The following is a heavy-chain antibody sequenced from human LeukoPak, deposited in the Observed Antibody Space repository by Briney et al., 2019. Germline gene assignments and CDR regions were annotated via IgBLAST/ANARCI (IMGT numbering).Heavy chain of an antibody. CDR2: ISYDGSNK. CDR1: GFTFSSYG. J-gene: IGHJ6*02. CDR3: AKVDCSSTSCPDPFPYYYYYGMDV. V-gene: IGHV3-30*18. Sequence: GGSLRLSCAASGFTFSSYGMHWVRQAPGKGLEWVAVISYDGSNKYYADSVKGRFTISRDNSKNTLYLRMNSLRAEDTAVYYCAKVDCSSTSCPDPFPYYYYYGMDVWGQGTTVTVSS. D-gene: IGHD2-2*01.